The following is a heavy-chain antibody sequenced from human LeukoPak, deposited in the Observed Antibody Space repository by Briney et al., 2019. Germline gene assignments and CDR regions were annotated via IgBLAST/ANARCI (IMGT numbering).Heavy chain of an antibody. Sequence: PGGSLRLSGAASGFTFSSYGMHWVRQAPGKGLEWVAVIWYDGSNKYYADSVKGRFTISRDNSKNTLYLQMNSLRAEDTAVYYCARDSSEYYYDSSGYYYGTLDYWGQGTLVTVSS. D-gene: IGHD3-22*01. CDR2: IWYDGSNK. V-gene: IGHV3-33*01. J-gene: IGHJ4*02. CDR1: GFTFSSYG. CDR3: ARDSSEYYYDSSGYYYGTLDY.